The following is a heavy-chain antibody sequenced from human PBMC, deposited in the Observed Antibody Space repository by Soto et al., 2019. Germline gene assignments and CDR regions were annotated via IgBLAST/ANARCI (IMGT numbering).Heavy chain of an antibody. CDR1: GFTFSSYG. CDR3: AKDLGITGTTLLRLYGMDV. Sequence: LRLSCAASGFTFSSYGMHWVRQAPGKGLEWVAVISYDGSNKYYADSVKGRFTISRDNSKNTLYLQMNSLRAEDTAVYYCAKDLGITGTTLLRLYGMDVWGQGTTVTVSS. V-gene: IGHV3-30*18. D-gene: IGHD1-7*01. J-gene: IGHJ6*02. CDR2: ISYDGSNK.